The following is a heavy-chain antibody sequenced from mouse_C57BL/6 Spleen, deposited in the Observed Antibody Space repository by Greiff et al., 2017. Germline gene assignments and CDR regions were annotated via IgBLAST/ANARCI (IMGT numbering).Heavy chain of an antibody. CDR3: ARLGRAY. Sequence: EVMLVESGGGLVKPGGSLKLSCAASGFTFSDYGMHWVRQAPEKGLEWVAYISSGSSTIYYAATVKGRFTISRDNAKNTLFLQMTSLRSEDTAMYYCARLGRAYWGQGTLVTVSA. CDR1: GFTFSDYG. V-gene: IGHV5-17*01. CDR2: ISSGSSTI. D-gene: IGHD4-1*01. J-gene: IGHJ3*01.